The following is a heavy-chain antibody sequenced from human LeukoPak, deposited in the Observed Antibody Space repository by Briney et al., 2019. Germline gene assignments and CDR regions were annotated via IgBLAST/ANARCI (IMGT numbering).Heavy chain of an antibody. V-gene: IGHV3-53*01. D-gene: IGHD4-17*01. J-gene: IGHJ4*02. CDR1: GFTVSSNY. CDR2: IYSGGST. Sequence: PGGSLRLSCAASGFTVSSNYMSWVRQAPGKGLEWVSVIYSGGSTYYADSVKGRFTISRDNSKNTLYLQMNSLRAEDTAVYYCASSIYGDYSPFDYWGQGTLVTVSS. CDR3: ASSIYGDYSPFDY.